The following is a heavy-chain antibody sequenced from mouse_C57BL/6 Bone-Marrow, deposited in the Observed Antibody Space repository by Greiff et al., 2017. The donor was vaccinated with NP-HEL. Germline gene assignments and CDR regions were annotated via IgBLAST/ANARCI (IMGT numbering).Heavy chain of an antibody. J-gene: IGHJ3*01. D-gene: IGHD2-4*01. CDR3: ASPDYDYDPCFAY. V-gene: IGHV1-64*01. Sequence: QVQLKQPGAELVKPGASVKLSCKASGYTFTSYWMHWVKQRPGQGLEWIGMIHPNSGSTNYNEKFKSKATLTVDKSSSTAYMQLSSLTSEDSAVYYCASPDYDYDPCFAYWGQGTLVTVSA. CDR2: IHPNSGST. CDR1: GYTFTSYW.